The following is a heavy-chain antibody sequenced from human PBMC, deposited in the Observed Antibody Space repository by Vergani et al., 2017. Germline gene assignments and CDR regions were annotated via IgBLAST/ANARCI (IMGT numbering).Heavy chain of an antibody. CDR1: GYIFTDYY. J-gene: IGHJ5*02. V-gene: IGHV1-2*02. CDR2: INPKTGDA. Sequence: QVQLVQSGTEMKKPGASMKVSCEASGYIFTDYYIHWVRQAPGQGLEWMGWINPKTGDANYARKFQDRVTMTRDTSLSTMYLELTRLTSDDTAVYHCARDPRGSESLFNWFDPWGQGTLVTVSS. D-gene: IGHD3-10*01. CDR3: ARDPRGSESLFNWFDP.